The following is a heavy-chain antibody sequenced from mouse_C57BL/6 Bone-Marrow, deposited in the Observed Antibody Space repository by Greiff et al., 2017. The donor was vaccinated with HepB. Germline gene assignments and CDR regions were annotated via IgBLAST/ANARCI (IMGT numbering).Heavy chain of an antibody. CDR3: ASGFYCGSSYGYLDV. CDR1: GYTFTSYW. Sequence: QVQLKQSGAELAKPGASVKLSCKASGYTFTSYWMHWVKQRPGQGLEWIGYINTSCGYTKYNQKFKDKATLTVDKSSSTAYMQLSSLTYEDSAVYCLASGFYCGSSYGYLDVWGTGPPAPFSS. D-gene: IGHD1-1*01. V-gene: IGHV1-7*01. J-gene: IGHJ1*03. CDR2: INTSCGYT.